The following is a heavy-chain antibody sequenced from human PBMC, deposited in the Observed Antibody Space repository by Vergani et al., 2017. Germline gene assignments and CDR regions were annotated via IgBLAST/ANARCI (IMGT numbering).Heavy chain of an antibody. V-gene: IGHV4-4*01. CDR3: ARTESFILRYFHWAL. Sequence: QVQLQESGPGLVKPPGTLSLTCAVSGGSITSYNWWTWVRQSPGKGLEWIGEIFHSGTTNYNPSLKSRVTISVDTSKNQFSLEVTSVTAADTAIYFCARTESFILRYFHWALWGQGTLVTVSS. CDR2: IFHSGTT. CDR1: GGSITSYNW. J-gene: IGHJ4*02. D-gene: IGHD3-9*01.